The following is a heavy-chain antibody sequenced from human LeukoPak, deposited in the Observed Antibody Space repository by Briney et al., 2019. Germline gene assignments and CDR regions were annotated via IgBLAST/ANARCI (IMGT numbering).Heavy chain of an antibody. CDR1: GFTFTSYG. Sequence: PGGSLRLSCAASGFTFTSYGMHWVRQAPGKGLVWVSRINSGGSSTSYGGPVEGRFTISRDNAKNTLYMQMNSLRVEDTAIYYCAKGQELDDGVFDSWGQGTLVTVSS. V-gene: IGHV3-74*01. CDR3: AKGQELDDGVFDS. CDR2: INSGGSST. D-gene: IGHD1-1*01. J-gene: IGHJ4*02.